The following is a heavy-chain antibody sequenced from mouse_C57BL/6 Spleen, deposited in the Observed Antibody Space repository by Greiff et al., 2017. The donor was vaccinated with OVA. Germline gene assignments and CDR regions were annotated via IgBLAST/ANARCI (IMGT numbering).Heavy chain of an antibody. CDR2: IYPGDGDT. Sequence: QVQLQQSGPELVKPGASVKISCKASGYAFSSSWMNWVKQRPGKGLEWIGRIYPGDGDTNYNGKFKGKATLTADNSSSTAYMQLSILTSEDSAVYFCVSRRDYARVDYFDYWGQGTTLTVSS. CDR1: GYAFSSSW. V-gene: IGHV1-82*01. J-gene: IGHJ2*01. CDR3: VSRRDYARVDYFDY. D-gene: IGHD1-1*01.